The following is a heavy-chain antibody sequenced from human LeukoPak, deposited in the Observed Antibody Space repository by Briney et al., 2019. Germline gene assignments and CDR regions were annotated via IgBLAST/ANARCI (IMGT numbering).Heavy chain of an antibody. CDR3: AKDIGRVDTASTYMDV. J-gene: IGHJ6*03. D-gene: IGHD5-18*01. CDR1: GFTFDDYA. CDR2: ISWNSFTI. V-gene: IGHV3-9*01. Sequence: GGSLRLSCAASGFTFDDYAMHWVRQAPGNGLEWVSGISWNSFTIVYADSVKGRFTISRDNAKNSLYLQMNSLRVEDTALYYCAKDIGRVDTASTYMDVWGKGTTVTISS.